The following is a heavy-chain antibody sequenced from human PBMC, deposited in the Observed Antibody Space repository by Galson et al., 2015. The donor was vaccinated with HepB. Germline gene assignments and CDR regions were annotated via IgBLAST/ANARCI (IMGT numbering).Heavy chain of an antibody. J-gene: IGHJ4*02. CDR3: AKEYYQQIFHY. V-gene: IGHV3-23*01. CDR1: GFTFSRDA. CDR2: ISHSGDNT. Sequence: SLRLSCAASGFTFSRDAMSWVRQAPGKGLEWVSTISHSGDNTFYIDAVKRRFTISRDNSKNTLFLQMDSLRAEDTAVYFCAKEYYQQIFHYWGQGALVTVSS. D-gene: IGHD2-2*01.